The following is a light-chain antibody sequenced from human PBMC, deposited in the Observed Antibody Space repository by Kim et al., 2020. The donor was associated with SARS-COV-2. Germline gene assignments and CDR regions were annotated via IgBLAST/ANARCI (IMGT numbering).Light chain of an antibody. J-gene: IGKJ4*01. CDR1: QDISNY. V-gene: IGKV1-33*01. CDR2: DAS. Sequence: LSASVGDRVTITCQASQDISNYLNWYQQKPGKAPKLLIYDASNLETGVPSRFSGSGSGTDFKFTISSLQPEDIATYYCQQYDNLPFGGGTKVDIK. CDR3: QQYDNLP.